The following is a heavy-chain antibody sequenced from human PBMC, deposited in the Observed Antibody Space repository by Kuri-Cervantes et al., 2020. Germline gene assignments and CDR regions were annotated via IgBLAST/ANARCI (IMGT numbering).Heavy chain of an antibody. D-gene: IGHD4-17*01. CDR1: GYTFASYD. V-gene: IGHV1-8*01. CDR2: MNPNSGNT. CDR3: ASRTDYGDLADAFDI. Sequence: ASVKVSCKASGYTFASYDINWVRQATGQGLEWMGWMNPNSGNTGYAQKFQGRVTMTRNTSISTAYMELRSLRSDDTAVYYCASRTDYGDLADAFDIWGQGTMVTVSS. J-gene: IGHJ3*02.